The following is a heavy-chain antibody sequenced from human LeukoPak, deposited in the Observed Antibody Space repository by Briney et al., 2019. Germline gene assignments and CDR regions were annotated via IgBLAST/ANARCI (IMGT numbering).Heavy chain of an antibody. V-gene: IGHV3-30*02. CDR3: VNGESFYGDYGFDY. D-gene: IGHD4-17*01. J-gene: IGHJ4*02. Sequence: GGSLRLSCATSGFTFSSYGMNWVRQASGKGLEWLASIRSDNSDTYYADSVKGRFTISRDNSKNTLYLQMNNLRVEDTAVFYCVNGESFYGDYGFDYWGQGTLVTVSS. CDR2: IRSDNSDT. CDR1: GFTFSSYG.